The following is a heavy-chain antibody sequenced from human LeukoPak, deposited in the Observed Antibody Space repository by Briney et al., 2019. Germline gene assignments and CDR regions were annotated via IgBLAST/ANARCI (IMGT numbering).Heavy chain of an antibody. CDR2: ISPNSGGT. V-gene: IGHV1-2*02. J-gene: IGHJ4*02. CDR3: ARDSSGGYPAY. D-gene: IGHD1-26*01. CDR1: GYTFTGFY. Sequence: GASVKVSCKASGYTFTGFYIHWLRQDPGQGLEYMGWISPNSGGTDYAQKFQGRVTMTRDTSISTAYMELRRLRSDDTAVYYCARDSSGGYPAYWGQGTLVTVSA.